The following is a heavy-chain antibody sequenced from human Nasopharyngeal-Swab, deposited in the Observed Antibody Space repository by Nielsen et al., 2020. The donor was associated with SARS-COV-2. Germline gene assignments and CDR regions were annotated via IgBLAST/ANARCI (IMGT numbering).Heavy chain of an antibody. D-gene: IGHD3-22*01. CDR2: ISGSGGST. J-gene: IGHJ1*01. V-gene: IGHV3-23*01. CDR1: GFTFSSYA. Sequence: GESLKISCAASGFTFSSYAMSWVRQAPGKGLEWVSAISGSGGSTYYADSVKGRFTISRDNSKNTLYLQMNSLRAEDTAVYYCAKDLAVITGYFQHWGQGTLVNRLL. CDR3: AKDLAVITGYFQH.